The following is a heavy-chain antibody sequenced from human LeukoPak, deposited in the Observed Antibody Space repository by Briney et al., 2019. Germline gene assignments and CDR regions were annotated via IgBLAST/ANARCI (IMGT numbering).Heavy chain of an antibody. CDR2: ISAYNGNT. D-gene: IGHD6-13*01. J-gene: IGHJ4*02. CDR3: ARIGSSWSALDY. V-gene: IGHV1-18*01. Sequence: VSVKVSCKASGYTFTSYGTSWVRQAPGQGPEWMGWISAYNGNTNYAQKLQGRVTMTTDTSTSTAYMELRSLTSDDTAVYYCARIGSSWSALDYWGQGTLVTVSS. CDR1: GYTFTSYG.